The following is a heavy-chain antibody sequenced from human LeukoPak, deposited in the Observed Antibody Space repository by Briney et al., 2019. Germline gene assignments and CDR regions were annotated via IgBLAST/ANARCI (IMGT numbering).Heavy chain of an antibody. D-gene: IGHD2-15*01. CDR2: INPNSGGT. V-gene: IGHV1-2*06. CDR1: GYTFTGYY. CDR3: ARDTKTLGYCSGGSCYSYYYYYMDV. Sequence: ASVKVSCKXSGYTFTGYYMHWVLQAPGQGLEWMGRINPNSGGTNYPQKFQGRVTMTRDTSISTAYMELSRLRSDDTAVYYCARDTKTLGYCSGGSCYSYYYYYMDVWGRGTTVTVSS. J-gene: IGHJ6*03.